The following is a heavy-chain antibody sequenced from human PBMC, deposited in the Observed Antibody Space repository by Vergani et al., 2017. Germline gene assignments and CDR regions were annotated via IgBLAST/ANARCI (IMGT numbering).Heavy chain of an antibody. J-gene: IGHJ6*02. V-gene: IGHV3-48*01. D-gene: IGHD3-3*01. CDR3: AREVGTLEWLLSFEYYYYGMDV. Sequence: EVQLVESGGGLVQPGGSLRLSCAASGFTFSSYSMNWVRQAPGKGLEWVSYISSSSTIYYADSVKGRFTISRDNAKNSLYPQMNSLRAEDTAVYYCAREVGTLEWLLSFEYYYYGMDVWGQGTTVTVSS. CDR1: GFTFSSYS. CDR2: ISSSSTI.